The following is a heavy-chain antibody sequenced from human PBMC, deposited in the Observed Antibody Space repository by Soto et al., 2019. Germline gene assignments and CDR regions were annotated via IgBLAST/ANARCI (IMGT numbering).Heavy chain of an antibody. J-gene: IGHJ2*01. Sequence: QVQLVESGGGVVQPGQSLGLSCAASGFTFRSFGMHWVRQAPGKGLEWVAVVGDDGTAKVYADSVKGRFITSRDNSRQAGHLQMSSRRPEDTGVYYCARAAAFGEWYLDLWGRGTLVTVSS. CDR3: ARAAAFGEWYLDL. CDR2: VGDDGTAK. V-gene: IGHV3-30*03. CDR1: GFTFRSFG. D-gene: IGHD3-10*01.